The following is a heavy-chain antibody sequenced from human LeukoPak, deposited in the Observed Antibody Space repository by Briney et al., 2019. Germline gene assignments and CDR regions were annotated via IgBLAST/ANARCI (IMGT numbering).Heavy chain of an antibody. J-gene: IGHJ6*03. V-gene: IGHV4-30-4*07. Sequence: SETLSLTCAVSGGSISSGGYSWSWIRQPPGKGLEWIGYFYYRGGTFYNPSRKSRVTISADTSKNQFSLKLSSVTAADTAVYFCARGRVSSSTWYSTYYYFFYMDFWGKGTTVTVSS. CDR3: ARGRVSSSTWYSTYYYFFYMDF. CDR1: GGSISSGGYS. CDR2: FYYRGGT. D-gene: IGHD4-11*01.